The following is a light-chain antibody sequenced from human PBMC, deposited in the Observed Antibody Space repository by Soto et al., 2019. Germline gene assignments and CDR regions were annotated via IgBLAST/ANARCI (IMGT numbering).Light chain of an antibody. Sequence: EIMLTQSPGTLSLSPGERATLSCRASQSVSSSYVAWYQQKPGQAPRLLIYGASSRATGIPDRFSGSGSGTDVTLTITRLEPEDFALYYCQQYGSSLRTFGQGTKVEIK. CDR2: GAS. CDR1: QSVSSSY. J-gene: IGKJ1*01. V-gene: IGKV3-20*01. CDR3: QQYGSSLRT.